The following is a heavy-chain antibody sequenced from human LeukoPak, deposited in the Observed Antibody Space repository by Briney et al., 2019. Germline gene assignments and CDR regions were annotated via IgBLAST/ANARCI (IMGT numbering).Heavy chain of an antibody. CDR2: ISAYNGNT. CDR1: GYTFTSYG. CDR3: ASLRRFEQWFPADY. D-gene: IGHD6-19*01. V-gene: IGHV1-18*01. J-gene: IGHJ4*02. Sequence: ASVKVSCKASGYTFTSYGISWVRQAPGQGLEWMGWISAYNGNTNYAQKLQGRVTMTTDTSTSTAYMELRSLRSDDTAVYYCASLRRFEQWFPADYWGQGTLVTVSS.